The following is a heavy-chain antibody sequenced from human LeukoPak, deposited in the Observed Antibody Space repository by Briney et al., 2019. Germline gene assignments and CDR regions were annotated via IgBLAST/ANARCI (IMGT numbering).Heavy chain of an antibody. CDR2: ISSSGSTI. CDR1: GFTFSDYY. D-gene: IGHD3-22*01. V-gene: IGHV3-11*01. CDR3: ASGLLDSSGYFLNY. J-gene: IGHJ4*02. Sequence: GGSLRLSCAVSGFTFSDYYMSWIRQAPGKGLEWVLYISSSGSTIYYADSVKGRFTISRDNAKNSLYLQMNSLRAEDTAVYYCASGLLDSSGYFLNYWGQGTLVTVSS.